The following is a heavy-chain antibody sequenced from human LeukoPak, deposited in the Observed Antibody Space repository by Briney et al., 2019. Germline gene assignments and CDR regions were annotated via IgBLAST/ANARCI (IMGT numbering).Heavy chain of an antibody. CDR1: GFLFSSYE. Sequence: GGSLRLSCAASGFLFSSYEMNWVRQAPGKGLEWVSYISTSGGTIYYADSVKGRFTISRDNAKNSLYLQMNSLRAEDTAVYYCARDSYYGGTQDYCGQGTLVTVSS. D-gene: IGHD4-23*01. V-gene: IGHV3-48*03. CDR2: ISTSGGTI. J-gene: IGHJ4*02. CDR3: ARDSYYGGTQDY.